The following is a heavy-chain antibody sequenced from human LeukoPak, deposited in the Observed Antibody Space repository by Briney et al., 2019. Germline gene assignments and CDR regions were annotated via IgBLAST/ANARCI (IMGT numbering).Heavy chain of an antibody. Sequence: ASVKVSCKASGYTFTGYYMHWVRQAPGQGLEWMGWISAYNGNTNYAQKLQGRVTMTTDTSTSTAYMELRSLRSEDMAVYYCARSSSAGHFDYWGQGTLVTVSS. D-gene: IGHD6-13*01. J-gene: IGHJ4*02. CDR2: ISAYNGNT. CDR1: GYTFTGYY. CDR3: ARSSSAGHFDY. V-gene: IGHV1-18*03.